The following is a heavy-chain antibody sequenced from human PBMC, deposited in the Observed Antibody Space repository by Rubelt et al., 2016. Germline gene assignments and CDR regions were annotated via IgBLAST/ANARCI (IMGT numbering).Heavy chain of an antibody. CDR1: SYSISSGCY. V-gene: IGHV4-38-2*02. CDR3: ARGARWTDY. D-gene: IGHD2-15*01. J-gene: IGHJ4*02. Sequence: QVQLQESGPGLVKPSATLSLTCTVSSYSISSGCYWCWLRHPPGQGLEWIASILRSGTAYYNPPLKSRFTISVTTTKNQFSLKLRSVTAADTAVYYCARGARWTDYWGQGILVTVSS. CDR2: ILRSGTA.